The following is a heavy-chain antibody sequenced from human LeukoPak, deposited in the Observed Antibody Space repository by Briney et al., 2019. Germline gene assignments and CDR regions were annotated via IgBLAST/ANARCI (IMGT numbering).Heavy chain of an antibody. V-gene: IGHV4-34*01. Sequence: RSESLSLTCAVYGGSFSGYYWSWIRQPPGKGLEWIGEINHSGSTNYNPSLKSRVTISVDTSKNQFSLKLSSVTAADTAVYYCARGPLGSGSSFDLDYWGQGTLVTVSS. J-gene: IGHJ4*02. D-gene: IGHD6-13*01. CDR2: INHSGST. CDR3: ARGPLGSGSSFDLDY. CDR1: GGSFSGYY.